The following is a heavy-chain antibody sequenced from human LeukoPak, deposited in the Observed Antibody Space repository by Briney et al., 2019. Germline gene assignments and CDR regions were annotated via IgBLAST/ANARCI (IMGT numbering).Heavy chain of an antibody. CDR1: GFTFSSYW. Sequence: GSLRLSCAASGFTFSSYWMSWIRQPPGKALEWIGYIYYSGSTNYNPSLKSRVTISVDTSKNQFSLKLSSVTAADTAVYYCARSNSGYGHFDYWGQGTLVTVSS. CDR2: IYYSGST. CDR3: ARSNSGYGHFDY. J-gene: IGHJ4*02. V-gene: IGHV4-59*01. D-gene: IGHD5-12*01.